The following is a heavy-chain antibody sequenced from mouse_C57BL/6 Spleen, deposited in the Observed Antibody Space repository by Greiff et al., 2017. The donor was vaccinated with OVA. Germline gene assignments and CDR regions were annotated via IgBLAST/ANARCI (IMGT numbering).Heavy chain of an antibody. CDR2: IYPGDGDT. CDR1: GYAFSSSW. CDR3: ASEPEGPPHYAMDY. V-gene: IGHV1-82*01. Sequence: QVQLQQSGPELVKPGASVKISCKASGYAFSSSWMNWVKQRPGKGLEWIGRIYPGDGDTNYNGKFKGKATLTADKTTSTAYMQLSSLTSEDSAVYFCASEPEGPPHYAMDYWRQGTSVTVSS. J-gene: IGHJ4*01.